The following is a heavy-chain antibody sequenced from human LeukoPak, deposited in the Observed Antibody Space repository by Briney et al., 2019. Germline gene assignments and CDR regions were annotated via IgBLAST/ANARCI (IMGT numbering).Heavy chain of an antibody. D-gene: IGHD6-6*01. V-gene: IGHV5-51*04. Sequence: GESLKISCKVSGYIFTTYWIGWVRQMPGKGLEWMGIIYPGDSDTKYSPSFQGQVTISADKPISTAYLQWSSLKASDTAMYYCARERSSQGYFDFWGQGTLVTVSS. CDR1: GYIFTTYW. CDR2: IYPGDSDT. CDR3: ARERSSQGYFDF. J-gene: IGHJ4*02.